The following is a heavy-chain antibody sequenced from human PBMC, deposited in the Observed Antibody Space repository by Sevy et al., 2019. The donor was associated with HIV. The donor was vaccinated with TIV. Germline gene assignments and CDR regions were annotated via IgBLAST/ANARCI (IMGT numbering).Heavy chain of an antibody. CDR3: AKWGDYYDSSGYYSGESNYYYYGMDV. Sequence: GGSLRLSCAASGFTFSSYAMSWVRQAPGKGLEWVSAISGSGGSTYYADSVKGRFTISRDNSKNTLYLQMNSLRAEDTAVYYCAKWGDYYDSSGYYSGESNYYYYGMDVWGQGTTVTVSS. J-gene: IGHJ6*02. CDR1: GFTFSSYA. V-gene: IGHV3-23*01. D-gene: IGHD3-22*01. CDR2: ISGSGGST.